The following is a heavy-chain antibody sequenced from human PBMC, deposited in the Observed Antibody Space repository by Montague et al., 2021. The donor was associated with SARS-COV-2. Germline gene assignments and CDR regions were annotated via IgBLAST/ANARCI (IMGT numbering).Heavy chain of an antibody. CDR1: GFPVSSNN. J-gene: IGHJ6*03. CDR2: IYSGGST. V-gene: IGHV3-66*01. Sequence: YRRLSCAASGFPVSSNNMSWVRQVPGKGLEWVSVIYSGGSTQYADSVKGRFTVSRDNARNSLYLQMNSLRVEDTAVYYCVRATLYMDVWGEGTTVAVSS. CDR3: VRATLYMDV.